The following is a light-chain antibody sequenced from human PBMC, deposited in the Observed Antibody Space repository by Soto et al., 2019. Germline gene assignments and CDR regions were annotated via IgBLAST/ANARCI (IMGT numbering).Light chain of an antibody. V-gene: IGKV3-11*01. CDR2: DAS. CDR3: QQRSNWPST. CDR1: QSVSSY. J-gene: IGKJ1*01. Sequence: EIVLTQSPATLSLSPGERATLSCRASQSVSSYLAWYQQKPGQAPRLLIYDASNRATGIPARFSGSGSGTDXXXXISSLEPEDFAVFYCQQRSNWPSTFGQGTKVEIK.